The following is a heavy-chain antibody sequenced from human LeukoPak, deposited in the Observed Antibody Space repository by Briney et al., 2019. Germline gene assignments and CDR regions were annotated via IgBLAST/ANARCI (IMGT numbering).Heavy chain of an antibody. Sequence: GGSLRLSCAASGFTFSSYAMSWVRQAPGKGLEWVSSISGSGDSTYYADSVKGRFTISRDNSKNTLYLRVNSLRAEDTAVYYCAKGGRNSGWFHPLDYWGQGTLVTVSS. CDR1: GFTFSSYA. J-gene: IGHJ4*02. CDR2: ISGSGDST. V-gene: IGHV3-23*01. D-gene: IGHD6-19*01. CDR3: AKGGRNSGWFHPLDY.